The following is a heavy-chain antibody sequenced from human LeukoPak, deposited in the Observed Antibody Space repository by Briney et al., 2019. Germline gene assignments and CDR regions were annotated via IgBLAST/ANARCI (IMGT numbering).Heavy chain of an antibody. V-gene: IGHV3-21*01. Sequence: GGSLRLSCAASGFTFSSYSMNWVRQAPGKGLEWVSSISSSSSYIYYADSVKGRFTISRDNAKNSLYLQMNSLRAEDTAVYYCARGLHYDILTGSLSTDAQNYYYYGMDVWGKGTTVTVSS. D-gene: IGHD3-9*01. J-gene: IGHJ6*04. CDR3: ARGLHYDILTGSLSTDAQNYYYYGMDV. CDR1: GFTFSSYS. CDR2: ISSSSSYI.